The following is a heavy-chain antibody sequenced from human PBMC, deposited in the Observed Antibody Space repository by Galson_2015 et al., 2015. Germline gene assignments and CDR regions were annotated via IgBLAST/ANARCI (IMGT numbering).Heavy chain of an antibody. J-gene: IGHJ3*02. CDR1: GFTFEDYS. V-gene: IGHV3-43*01. CDR2: IDKKGEKV. D-gene: IGHD3-16*01. Sequence: SLRLSCAASGFTFEDYSLHWVRQAPGRGLEWVSLIDKKGEKVFYGDSVKGRFAISRDNRRRSLYLQMNSLRADDGALYYCAKEKLGTSWVSFDIWGQGTMVTVSS. CDR3: AKEKLGTSWVSFDI.